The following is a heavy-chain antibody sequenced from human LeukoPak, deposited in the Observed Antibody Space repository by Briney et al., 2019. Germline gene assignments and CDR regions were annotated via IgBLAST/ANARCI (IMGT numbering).Heavy chain of an antibody. J-gene: IGHJ4*02. D-gene: IGHD6-19*01. CDR1: GYTFTGYY. V-gene: IGHV1-2*02. CDR3: ARWLAVAGTNYFDY. Sequence: PLASVKVSCKASGYTFTGYYMHWVRQAPGQGLEWMGWINPNSGGTNYAQKFQGRVTMTRDTSISTAYMELSRLRSDDTAVYYCARWLAVAGTNYFDYWGQGTLVTVSS. CDR2: INPNSGGT.